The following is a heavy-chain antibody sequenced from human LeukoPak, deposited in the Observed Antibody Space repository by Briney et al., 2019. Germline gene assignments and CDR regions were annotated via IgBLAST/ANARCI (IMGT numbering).Heavy chain of an antibody. CDR2: IYSTGTT. D-gene: IGHD4-17*01. Sequence: GGSLRLSCAASGFSVSNMYMSWVRQAPGKGLEWVSVIYSTGTTYYADSVKGRFTISRDTSNNTVYLQMNNLRAADTAVYYCARVIDDYGDSQHPYNWIDTWGQGTLVTVSS. V-gene: IGHV3-53*01. CDR3: ARVIDDYGDSQHPYNWIDT. J-gene: IGHJ5*02. CDR1: GFSVSNMY.